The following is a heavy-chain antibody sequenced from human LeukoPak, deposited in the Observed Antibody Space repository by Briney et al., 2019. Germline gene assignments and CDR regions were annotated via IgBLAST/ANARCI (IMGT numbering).Heavy chain of an antibody. D-gene: IGHD6-13*01. J-gene: IGHJ5*02. V-gene: IGHV4-4*02. Sequence: SGTLSLTCAVSGGSISSGDWWNWVRQPPGKGLEWIGEIYHSGSTNYNPSLKSRVTISVDKSKNQFSLKLSSVTAADTAVYYCARENKGQLGYWFDPWGQGTLVTVSS. CDR3: ARENKGQLGYWFDP. CDR2: IYHSGST. CDR1: GGSISSGDW.